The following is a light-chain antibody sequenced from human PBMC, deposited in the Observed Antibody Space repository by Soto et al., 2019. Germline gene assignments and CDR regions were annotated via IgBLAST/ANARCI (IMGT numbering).Light chain of an antibody. CDR3: GSWDSSLSAYV. J-gene: IGLJ1*01. Sequence: LLTQPPSVSAAPGQKFTIACSGSSSNIGGNSVSWYQQLPGTAPKLLIYDDNKRPSGIPDRFSGSKSGTSATLGITGFQTGDEADYYCGSWDSSLSAYVFGTGTKVTVL. CDR1: SSNIGGNS. V-gene: IGLV1-51*01. CDR2: DDN.